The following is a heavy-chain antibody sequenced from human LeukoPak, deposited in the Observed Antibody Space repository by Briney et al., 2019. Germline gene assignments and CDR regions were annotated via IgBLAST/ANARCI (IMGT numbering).Heavy chain of an antibody. Sequence: GASVKVSCKASGYTFTSYDINWVRQATGQGLEWMGWMNPNSGNTGYAQKFQGRVTITRNTSISTAYMELSSLRSEDTAVYYCARVGHDYVWGSYRFPDYWGQGTLVTVSS. V-gene: IGHV1-8*03. J-gene: IGHJ4*02. CDR3: ARVGHDYVWGSYRFPDY. CDR2: MNPNSGNT. D-gene: IGHD3-16*02. CDR1: GYTFTSYD.